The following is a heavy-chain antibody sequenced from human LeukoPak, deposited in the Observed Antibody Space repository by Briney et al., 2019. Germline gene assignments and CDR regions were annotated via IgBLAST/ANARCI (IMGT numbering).Heavy chain of an antibody. CDR3: ARDAVAAAGKEY. V-gene: IGHV3-21*01. CDR2: ISSGSSYI. Sequence: AGGSLRLSCAASGFTFSSYSMNWVRQAPGQELKWVSSISSGSSYIYYADSVKGRFTISRDNAKNSLYLQMNSLRAEDTAVYYCARDAVAAAGKEYWGHGTLVTLSS. CDR1: GFTFSSYS. J-gene: IGHJ4*01. D-gene: IGHD6-13*01.